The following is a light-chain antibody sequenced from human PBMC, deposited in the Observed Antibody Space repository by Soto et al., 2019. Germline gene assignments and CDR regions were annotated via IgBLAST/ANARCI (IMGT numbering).Light chain of an antibody. Sequence: IQLTQSPSSLSASVGDRVTITCRASQAIINYLAWYQQKPGKAPQLLIYGASTLQSGVPSRFSGSGSGTHFTLTVSSLQPEDFATYYCQQYNNWPRTFGQGTKVEIK. CDR2: GAS. V-gene: IGKV1-9*01. CDR1: QAIINY. J-gene: IGKJ1*01. CDR3: QQYNNWPRT.